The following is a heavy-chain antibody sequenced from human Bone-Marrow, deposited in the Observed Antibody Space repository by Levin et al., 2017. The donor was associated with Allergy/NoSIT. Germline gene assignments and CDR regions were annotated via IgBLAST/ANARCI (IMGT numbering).Heavy chain of an antibody. CDR2: FFHTGST. CDR3: ARHRSGSLFDF. CDR1: SASIAITSSY. Sequence: KAGGSLRLSCAVSSASIAITSSYWGWLRQPPGKGLEWIGTFFHTGSTYSNPSLRSRVTIAADTSKKQFSLELRSVTAADTAVYYCARHRSGSLFDFWGRGVLITVSS. J-gene: IGHJ2*01. V-gene: IGHV4-39*01. D-gene: IGHD1-26*01.